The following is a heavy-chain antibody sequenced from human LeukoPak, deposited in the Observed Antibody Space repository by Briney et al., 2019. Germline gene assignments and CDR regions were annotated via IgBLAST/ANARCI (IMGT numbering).Heavy chain of an antibody. Sequence: GESLKISCKGSGYSFTSYWIGWVRQMPGKGLEWMGIIYPGESDTRYSPSFQGQVTISADKSISTAYLQWSSLKASDTAMYYCATYYDILTGPPDAFDIWGQGTMVTVSS. V-gene: IGHV5-51*01. J-gene: IGHJ3*02. CDR2: IYPGESDT. CDR1: GYSFTSYW. CDR3: ATYYDILTGPPDAFDI. D-gene: IGHD3-9*01.